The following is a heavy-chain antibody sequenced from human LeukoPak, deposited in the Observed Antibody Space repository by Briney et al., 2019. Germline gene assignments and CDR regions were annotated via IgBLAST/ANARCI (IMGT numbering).Heavy chain of an antibody. D-gene: IGHD3-9*01. CDR3: ARAEPLDYDILTVNWFDP. Sequence: SQTLSLTCAISGDSVSSNSAAWNWLSPSPSRGLEWLGRTYYRSKWYNDYAVSVKSRITINPDTSKNQFSLQLNSVTPEDTAVYYCARAEPLDYDILTVNWFDPWGQGTLVTVSS. V-gene: IGHV6-1*01. CDR1: GDSVSSNSAA. J-gene: IGHJ5*02. CDR2: TYYRSKWYN.